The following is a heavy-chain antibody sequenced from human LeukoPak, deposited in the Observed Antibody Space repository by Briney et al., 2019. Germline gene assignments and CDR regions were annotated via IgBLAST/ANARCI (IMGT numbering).Heavy chain of an antibody. CDR2: ITPYNGNA. D-gene: IGHD6-13*01. CDR3: ARETKDGVFFDY. CDR1: GYIFTKYD. Sequence: ASVKVSCKTSGYIFTKYDISWVRQAPGQGPEWMGWITPYNGNAQSAPKFEGRVTMTTDTSASTAYLELRGLKSDDAAVYYCARETKDGVFFDYWGQGTLVIVSS. J-gene: IGHJ4*02. V-gene: IGHV1-18*01.